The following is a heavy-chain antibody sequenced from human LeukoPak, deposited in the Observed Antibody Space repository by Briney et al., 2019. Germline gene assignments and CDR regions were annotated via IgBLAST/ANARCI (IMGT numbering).Heavy chain of an antibody. CDR1: GYTFTSYG. V-gene: IGHV1-18*01. Sequence: ASVKVSCKASGYTFTSYGISWVRQAPGQGLEWMGWISAYNGNTNNAQKLQGRVTMTTDTSTSTAYMELRSLRSDDTAVYYCARDGVLGYGDYEPIDYWGQGTLVTVSS. CDR3: ARDGVLGYGDYEPIDY. J-gene: IGHJ4*02. D-gene: IGHD4-17*01. CDR2: ISAYNGNT.